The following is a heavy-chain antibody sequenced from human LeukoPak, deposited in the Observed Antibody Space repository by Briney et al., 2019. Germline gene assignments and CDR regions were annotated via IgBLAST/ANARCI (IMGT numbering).Heavy chain of an antibody. V-gene: IGHV1-18*01. J-gene: IGHJ4*02. CDR2: ISAYNGNT. Sequence: GASVKVSCKASGYTFTSYGISWVRQAPGQGLEWMGWISAYNGNTNYAQNLQGRVTMTTDTSTGTAYMELRSLRSDDTAVYYCATRPITAPAGLHWGQGTLVTVSS. D-gene: IGHD6-6*01. CDR3: ATRPITAPAGLH. CDR1: GYTFTSYG.